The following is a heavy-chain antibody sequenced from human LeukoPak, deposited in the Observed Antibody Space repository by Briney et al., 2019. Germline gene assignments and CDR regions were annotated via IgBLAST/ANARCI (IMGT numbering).Heavy chain of an antibody. CDR2: INPNSGGT. Sequence: GASVKVSCKASGYTFTGYYMHWVGQAPGQGREGMGWINPNSGGTNYAQKFQGRVTMTRDTSISTAYMELSRLRSDDTAVYYCARDPRYSGLGWDYWGQGTLVTVSS. CDR1: GYTFTGYY. D-gene: IGHD1-26*01. CDR3: ARDPRYSGLGWDY. J-gene: IGHJ4*02. V-gene: IGHV1-2*02.